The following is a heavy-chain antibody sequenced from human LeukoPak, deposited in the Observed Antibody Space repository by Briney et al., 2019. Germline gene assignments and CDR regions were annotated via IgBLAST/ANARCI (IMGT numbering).Heavy chain of an antibody. Sequence: PGGSLRLSCAASGFTFSSYAMSWVRQAPGKGLEWVSAISGSGGSTYYADSVKGRFTISRANSKNTLYLQMNSLRAEDTAVYYCAKSKEQWLINYFDYWGQGTLVTVSS. V-gene: IGHV3-23*01. CDR3: AKSKEQWLINYFDY. CDR2: ISGSGGST. D-gene: IGHD6-19*01. J-gene: IGHJ4*02. CDR1: GFTFSSYA.